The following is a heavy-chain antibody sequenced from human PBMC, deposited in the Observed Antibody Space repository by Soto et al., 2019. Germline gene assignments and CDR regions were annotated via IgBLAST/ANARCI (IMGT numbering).Heavy chain of an antibody. CDR1: GGSFSGYY. D-gene: IGHD5-18*01. J-gene: IGHJ6*02. CDR2: INHSGST. CDR3: ARGPWVQLSYYYYYYGMDV. V-gene: IGHV4-34*01. Sequence: SETLSLTCAVYGGSFSGYYWSWIRQPPGKGLEWIGEINHSGSTNYNPSLKSRVTISVDTSKNQFSLKLSSVTAADTAVYYCARGPWVQLSYYYYYYGMDVWGQGTTVTVSS.